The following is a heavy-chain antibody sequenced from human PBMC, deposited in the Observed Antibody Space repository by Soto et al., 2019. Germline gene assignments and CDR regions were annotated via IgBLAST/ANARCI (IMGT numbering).Heavy chain of an antibody. Sequence: QVQLQESGPGLVKPSQTLSLTCTVSGGSISSGGYYWSWIRQHPGKGLEWMGYIYYSGSTYYNPSLKSRVTISVDTSKNQFSLELSSVTAADTAVYYCARGGIVVVVAARDAFDIWGQGTMVTVSS. CDR3: ARGGIVVVVAARDAFDI. D-gene: IGHD2-15*01. CDR2: IYYSGST. V-gene: IGHV4-31*03. CDR1: GGSISSGGYY. J-gene: IGHJ3*02.